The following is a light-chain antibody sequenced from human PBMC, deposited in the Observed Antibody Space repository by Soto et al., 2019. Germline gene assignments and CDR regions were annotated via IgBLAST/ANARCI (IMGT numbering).Light chain of an antibody. J-gene: IGKJ5*01. Sequence: EIVLTQSPATLSLSPGERATLSRRASQSVSNFLAWYQQKPGQAPRLLIYDASTRATGVPARFSGSGSGTDFILTISRLEPEDFAIYYCQQRSNWPQDFGQGTRLEIK. CDR2: DAS. CDR1: QSVSNF. CDR3: QQRSNWPQD. V-gene: IGKV3-11*01.